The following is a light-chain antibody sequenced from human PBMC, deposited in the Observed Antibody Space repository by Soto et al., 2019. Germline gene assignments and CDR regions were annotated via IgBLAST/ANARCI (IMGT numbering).Light chain of an antibody. Sequence: EIVLTQSPGTLSLSPGERATLSCRASQSVSSIYLAWYQQKPGQAPRLLIYGASSRPTGTPDRFSGSGSGTDFTLTISSLQPEDIATYYCQQYDALPLTFGGGTKVDIK. CDR3: QQYDALPLT. CDR1: QSVSSIY. J-gene: IGKJ4*01. V-gene: IGKV3-20*01. CDR2: GAS.